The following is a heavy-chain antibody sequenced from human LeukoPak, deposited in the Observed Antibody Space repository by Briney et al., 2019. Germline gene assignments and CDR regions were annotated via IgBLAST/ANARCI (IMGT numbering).Heavy chain of an antibody. D-gene: IGHD2-15*01. V-gene: IGHV3-23*01. J-gene: IGHJ4*02. Sequence: GGSLRLSCTASGFTFSSSAMSWVRQSPGKGLEWVSDISNNGGYTYYSDSVQGRFTISRDNSKSTLCLQMNSLRAEDTAVYYCAKQLGYCSDGSCYFPYWGQGTLVTVSS. CDR3: AKQLGYCSDGSCYFPY. CDR1: GFTFSSSA. CDR2: ISNNGGYT.